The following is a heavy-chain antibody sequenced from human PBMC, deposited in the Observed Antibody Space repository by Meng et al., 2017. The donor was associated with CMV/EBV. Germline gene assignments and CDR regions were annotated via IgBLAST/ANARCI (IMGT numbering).Heavy chain of an antibody. Sequence: GESLKISCAASGFTFSSYAMHWVRQAPGKGLEWVAVISYDGSNKYYADSVKGRFTISRDNSKNTLYLQMNSLRAEDTAVYYCVRSGYYFDYWGQGTLVTV. CDR3: VRSGYYFDY. J-gene: IGHJ4*02. CDR1: GFTFSSYA. CDR2: ISYDGSNK. D-gene: IGHD3-22*01. V-gene: IGHV3-30*04.